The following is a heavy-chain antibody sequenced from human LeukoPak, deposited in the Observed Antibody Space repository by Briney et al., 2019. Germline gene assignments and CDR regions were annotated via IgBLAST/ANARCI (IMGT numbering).Heavy chain of an antibody. V-gene: IGHV3-7*01. Sequence: GGSLRLSCAASGFSFSNYWMSWFGQSPRKGLEWVGNIKEDGSEKYYLDSVKGRFTISRDNTHNSVFLLMSSLRAEDTAVYYCVRDYVWGTSVPAYWRKGTLVTVSS. CDR2: IKEDGSEK. J-gene: IGHJ4*02. D-gene: IGHD3-16*01. CDR1: GFSFSNYW. CDR3: VRDYVWGTSVPAY.